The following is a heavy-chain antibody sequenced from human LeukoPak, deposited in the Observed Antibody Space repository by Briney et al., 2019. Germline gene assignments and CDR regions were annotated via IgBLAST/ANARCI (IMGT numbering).Heavy chain of an antibody. J-gene: IGHJ4*02. V-gene: IGHV3-21*01. Sequence: GGSLRPSCAASGFTFGSYTMNWVRQAPGKGLEWVSSITSSSTYIYYADSVRGRFTISRDNAKNSLYLQMNSLRAEDTAVYYCARSSSIGSPWVIWGQGTLVTVSS. CDR2: ITSSSTYI. CDR3: ARSSSIGSPWVI. CDR1: GFTFGSYT. D-gene: IGHD6-6*01.